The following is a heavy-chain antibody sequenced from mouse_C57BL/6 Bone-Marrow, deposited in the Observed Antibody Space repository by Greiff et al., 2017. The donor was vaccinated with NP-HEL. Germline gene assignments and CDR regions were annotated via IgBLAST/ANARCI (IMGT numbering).Heavy chain of an antibody. CDR2: ISSGGSFT. CDR3: ARHLRRAWFAD. Sequence: DVTLVESGGDLVKPGGSLKLSCAASGFTFSSYGMSWVRQTPDKRLEWVATISSGGSFTYYPDSVKGRFTISRDNAKNTLYLQMSSRKSEDTAMYYCARHLRRAWFADWGQGTLVTVSA. J-gene: IGHJ3*01. CDR1: GFTFSSYG. V-gene: IGHV5-6*02.